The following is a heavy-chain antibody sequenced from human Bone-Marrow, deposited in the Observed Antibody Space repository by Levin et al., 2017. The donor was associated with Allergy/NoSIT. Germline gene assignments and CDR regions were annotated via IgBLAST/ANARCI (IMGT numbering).Heavy chain of an antibody. CDR2: ISSYNANT. D-gene: IGHD6-13*01. J-gene: IGHJ5*02. Sequence: GESLKISCKASGYTFTSYGISWVRQAPGQGLEWMGWISSYNANTNYAQKFRGRVTMTTDTSTSTAYMELRSLRSDDTAVYYCARSGSSSWDWFDPWGQGTLVTVSS. CDR1: GYTFTSYG. V-gene: IGHV1-18*01. CDR3: ARSGSSSWDWFDP.